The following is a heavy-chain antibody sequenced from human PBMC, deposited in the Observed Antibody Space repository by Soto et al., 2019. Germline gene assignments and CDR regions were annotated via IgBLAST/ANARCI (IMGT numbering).Heavy chain of an antibody. D-gene: IGHD2-21*02. CDR2: ISYDGSNK. J-gene: IGHJ4*02. V-gene: IGHV3-30-3*01. CDR3: ARGRVAMVVTAIPSRFDY. CDR1: GFTFSSYA. Sequence: QVQLVESGGGVVQPGRSLRLSCAASGFTFSSYAMHWVRQAPGKGLEWVAVISYDGSNKYYADSVKGRFTISRDNSKNTLDLHMNSLRAEDTAVYYCARGRVAMVVTAIPSRFDYWGQGTLVTVSS.